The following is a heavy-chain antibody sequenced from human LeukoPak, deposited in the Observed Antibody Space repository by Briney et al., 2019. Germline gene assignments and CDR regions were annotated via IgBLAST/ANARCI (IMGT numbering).Heavy chain of an antibody. CDR3: ARQGYYYDSSGYSALLDY. CDR2: IYSSGST. Sequence: PSETLSLTCTVSGGSISSGSYYWSWIRQPAGKGLEWIGRIYSSGSTNYNPSLKSRVTISVDTSKNQFSLKLSSVTAADTAVYYCARQGYYYDSSGYSALLDYWGQGTLVTVSS. J-gene: IGHJ4*02. CDR1: GGSISSGSYY. D-gene: IGHD3-22*01. V-gene: IGHV4-61*02.